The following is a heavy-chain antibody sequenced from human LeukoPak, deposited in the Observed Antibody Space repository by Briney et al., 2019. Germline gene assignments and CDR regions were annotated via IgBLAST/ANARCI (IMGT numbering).Heavy chain of an antibody. V-gene: IGHV1-8*03. CDR1: GYTFTSYD. Sequence: GASVKVSCKASGYTFTSYDINWVRQATGQGLEWMGWMNPNSGNTGYAQKFQGRVTITRNTSISTAYMELSSLRSEDTAVYYCATDYYGSGSYLDYYYYMDVWGKGTTVTVSS. J-gene: IGHJ6*03. CDR3: ATDYYGSGSYLDYYYYMDV. D-gene: IGHD3-10*01. CDR2: MNPNSGNT.